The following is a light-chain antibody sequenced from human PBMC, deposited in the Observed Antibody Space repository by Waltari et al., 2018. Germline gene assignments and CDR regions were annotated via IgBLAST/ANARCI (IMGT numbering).Light chain of an antibody. CDR1: QDISNY. V-gene: IGKV1-33*01. CDR3: QQYDNLPLT. J-gene: IGKJ4*01. CDR2: DAS. Sequence: DIQMTQSPSSLSASVGDRVTITCQASQDISNYLNWYQQKPGKAPKLLIYDASNLETGVPSRCSGSVSGTDFTFTISSLQPDDIATYYCQQYDNLPLTFGGGTKVEIK.